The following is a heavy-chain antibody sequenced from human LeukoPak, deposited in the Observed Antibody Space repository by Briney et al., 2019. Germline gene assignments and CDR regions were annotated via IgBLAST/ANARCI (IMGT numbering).Heavy chain of an antibody. J-gene: IGHJ4*02. Sequence: PGRSLRLSCAASGFTFSSYGMSWVRQAPGKGLEWVSAISGSGGSTYYADSVKGRFTISRDNSKNTLYLQMNSLRAEDTAVYYCAKDEGITMTPPDYWGQGTLVTVSS. V-gene: IGHV3-23*01. D-gene: IGHD3-22*01. CDR3: AKDEGITMTPPDY. CDR1: GFTFSSYG. CDR2: ISGSGGST.